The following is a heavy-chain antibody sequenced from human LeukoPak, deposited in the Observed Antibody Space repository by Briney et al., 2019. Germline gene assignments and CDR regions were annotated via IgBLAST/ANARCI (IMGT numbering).Heavy chain of an antibody. D-gene: IGHD3-3*01. Sequence: VGSLRLSCAASGFTFSSYWMHWVRQAPGKGLVWVSRINSDGSSTSYADSVKGRFTISRDNAQNTLLLQMNSLRAEDTAVYYCAREDGSGYPLDYWGQGTVATVSS. CDR3: AREDGSGYPLDY. J-gene: IGHJ4*02. CDR2: INSDGSST. V-gene: IGHV3-74*01. CDR1: GFTFSSYW.